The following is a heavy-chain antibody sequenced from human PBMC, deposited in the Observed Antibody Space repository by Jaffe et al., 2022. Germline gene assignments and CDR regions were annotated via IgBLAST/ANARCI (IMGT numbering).Heavy chain of an antibody. CDR1: GFTFSSYE. V-gene: IGHV3-48*03. D-gene: IGHD4-17*01. J-gene: IGHJ4*02. CDR2: ISSSGSTI. CDR3: ASGATVAPRGY. Sequence: EVQLVESGGGLVQPGGSLRLSCAASGFTFSSYEMNWVRQAPGKGLEWVSYISSSGSTIYYADSVKGRFTISRDNAKNSLYLQMNSLRAEDTAVYYCASGATVAPRGYWGQGTLVTVSS.